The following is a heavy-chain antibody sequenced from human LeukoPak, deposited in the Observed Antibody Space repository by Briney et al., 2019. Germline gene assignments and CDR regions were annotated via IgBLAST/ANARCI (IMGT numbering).Heavy chain of an antibody. CDR3: AKYGPQDSGSSHFDY. Sequence: GGPLRLSCAASGFTFSSYAMSWGRQAPGKGLEWVSAIRDSGSSTHYADSVKGRFTTSRDNSKNTLFLQMNSLRAEDTAIYYCAKYGPQDSGSSHFDYWGQGALVTLSS. J-gene: IGHJ4*02. V-gene: IGHV3-23*01. CDR1: GFTFSSYA. CDR2: IRDSGSST. D-gene: IGHD1-26*01.